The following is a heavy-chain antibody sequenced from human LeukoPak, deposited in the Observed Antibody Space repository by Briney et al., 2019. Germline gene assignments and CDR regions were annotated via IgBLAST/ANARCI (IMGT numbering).Heavy chain of an antibody. V-gene: IGHV1-46*01. D-gene: IGHD2-2*01. CDR1: GYTFTSYY. CDR2: INLSGGTA. J-gene: IGHJ5*02. Sequence: ASVKVSCKASGYTFTSYYMHWVRRAPGRGLEWMGIINLSGGTATYAQKFQGRVTMTRETSTSTVNMELSSLRSEDTAVYYCARDEYCSSTSCYEVNWFDPWGQGTLVTVSS. CDR3: ARDEYCSSTSCYEVNWFDP.